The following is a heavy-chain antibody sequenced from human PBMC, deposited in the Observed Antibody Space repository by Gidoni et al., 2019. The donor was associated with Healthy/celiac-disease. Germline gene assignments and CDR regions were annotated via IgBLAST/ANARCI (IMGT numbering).Heavy chain of an antibody. CDR1: GYSFTSYW. CDR2: IYPGDADT. Sequence: EVQLVQSGAEVQKPGESLKITCKGYGYSFTSYWIGWVRQLPGTGLEWIGIIYPGDADTRYSPAFQGQVTISADKYISTAYLQWSSLKASDTAMYYCARRYYCSGGSCYSTQDNWFDPWGQGTLVTVSS. V-gene: IGHV5-51*01. J-gene: IGHJ5*02. CDR3: ARRYYCSGGSCYSTQDNWFDP. D-gene: IGHD2-15*01.